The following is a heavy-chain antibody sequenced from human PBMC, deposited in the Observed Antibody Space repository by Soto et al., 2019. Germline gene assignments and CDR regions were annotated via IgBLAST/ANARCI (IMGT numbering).Heavy chain of an antibody. D-gene: IGHD3-3*01. CDR2: INPNSRGT. CDR1: GYTFTGYY. V-gene: IGHV1-2*04. J-gene: IGHJ6*03. Sequence: KLPQASVKVSCKASGYTFTGYYMHWVRQAPGQGLEWMGWINPNSRGTKYETKLQSWVTMTRDTSISTADMELSRLRSDDTAVYYCARCFYDFGSSPYYMDGWGKGTTVTFP. CDR3: ARCFYDFGSSPYYMDG.